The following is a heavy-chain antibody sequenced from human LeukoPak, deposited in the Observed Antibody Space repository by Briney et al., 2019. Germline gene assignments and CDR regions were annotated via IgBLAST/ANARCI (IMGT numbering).Heavy chain of an antibody. CDR2: VDPEDGET. Sequence: ASVKISCKVSGYTFTDYYMHWVQQAPGKGLEWMGLVDPEDGETIYAEKFQGRVTITADTSTDTAYMELSSLRSEDTAVYYCATDPYYDSSGYTFDYWGQGTLVTVSS. CDR1: GYTFTDYY. CDR3: ATDPYYDSSGYTFDY. J-gene: IGHJ4*02. D-gene: IGHD3-22*01. V-gene: IGHV1-69-2*01.